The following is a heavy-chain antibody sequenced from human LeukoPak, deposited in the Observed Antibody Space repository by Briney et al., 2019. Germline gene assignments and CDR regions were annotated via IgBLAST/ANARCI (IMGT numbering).Heavy chain of an antibody. D-gene: IGHD2-8*02. V-gene: IGHV1-2*02. CDR3: ARDTGGSLGFDY. J-gene: IGHJ4*02. CDR1: GYTFTDYF. CDR2: INPNSGER. Sequence: VASVKVSCKASGYTFTDYFMHWVRQAPGQGLEWMGWINPNSGERKYAQKFQGRVTLSRDTSISTAHMELSSLRSEDTAVYYCARDTGGSLGFDYWGQGTLVTVSS.